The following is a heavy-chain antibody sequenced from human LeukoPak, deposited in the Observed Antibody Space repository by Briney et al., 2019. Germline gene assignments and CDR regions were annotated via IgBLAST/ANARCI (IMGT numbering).Heavy chain of an antibody. D-gene: IGHD2-2*01. CDR3: ARVQQQLPKN. Sequence: GGSLRLSCAASGFTFSSFWMHWVRQSPGEALVWVSGINSDGSSPNYVDSVKGRFTISRDNAKNSLYLQMNSLRAEDTTVYYCARVQQQLPKNWGQGTLVTVSS. V-gene: IGHV3-74*01. J-gene: IGHJ4*02. CDR2: INSDGSSP. CDR1: GFTFSSFW.